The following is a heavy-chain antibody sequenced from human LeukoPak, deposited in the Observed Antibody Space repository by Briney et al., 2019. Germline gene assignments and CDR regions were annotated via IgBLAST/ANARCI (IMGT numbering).Heavy chain of an antibody. D-gene: IGHD2-21*02. V-gene: IGHV1-2*02. CDR3: ARDYCGGDCYGGSDAFDI. Sequence: ASVKASCKASGYTFTCYYMHWVRQAPGQGLEWMGWINPNSGGTNYAQKFQGRVTMTTDTSTSTAYMELRSPRSDDTAVYYCARDYCGGDCYGGSDAFDIWGQGTMVTVSS. CDR2: INPNSGGT. J-gene: IGHJ3*02. CDR1: GYTFTCYY.